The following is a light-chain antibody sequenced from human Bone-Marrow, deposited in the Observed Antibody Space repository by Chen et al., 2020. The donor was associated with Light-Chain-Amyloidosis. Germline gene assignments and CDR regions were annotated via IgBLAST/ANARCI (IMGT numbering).Light chain of an antibody. Sequence: SYELTQPTSVSVSPGQTARITCSGDDLPTKYAYWYQQKPGQAPVLVIHRDTERPSGISERFSGSSSGTTATLTISAVQAEDEADYHCQSADSSGTYEVIFGGGTKLTVL. CDR2: RDT. V-gene: IGLV3-25*03. CDR3: QSADSSGTYEVI. CDR1: DLPTKY. J-gene: IGLJ2*01.